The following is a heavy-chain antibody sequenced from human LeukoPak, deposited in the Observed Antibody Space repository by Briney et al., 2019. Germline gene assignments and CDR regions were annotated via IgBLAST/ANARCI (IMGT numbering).Heavy chain of an antibody. V-gene: IGHV4-59*01. CDR1: GGSISSYY. CDR3: ARGNYYDSSGIDY. D-gene: IGHD3-22*01. Sequence: SETLSLTCTVSGGSISSYYWSWVRQPPGKGLEWNGYIYYSGSTNYNPSLKSRVTISVDTSKNQFSLKLSSVTAADTAVYYCARGNYYDSSGIDYWGQGTLVTVSS. CDR2: IYYSGST. J-gene: IGHJ4*02.